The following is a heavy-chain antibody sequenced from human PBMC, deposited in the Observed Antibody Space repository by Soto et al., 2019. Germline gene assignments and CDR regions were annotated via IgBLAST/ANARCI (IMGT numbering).Heavy chain of an antibody. Sequence: EVQLVESGGGLVQSGESLRLSCSASGFNFGGYWMNWVRQAPGKGLEWVANIRPDGSEKNYADSVKGRFTISRDNAKNSLYLQMNNLRADDTAVYYCASTNHSPYWGQGALVTVSS. CDR1: GFNFGGYW. CDR2: IRPDGSEK. D-gene: IGHD5-18*01. CDR3: ASTNHSPY. J-gene: IGHJ4*02. V-gene: IGHV3-7*05.